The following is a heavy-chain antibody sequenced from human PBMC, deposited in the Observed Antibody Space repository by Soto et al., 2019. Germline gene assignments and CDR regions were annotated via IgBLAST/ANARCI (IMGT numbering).Heavy chain of an antibody. CDR3: ASCSYDFWSGYPYYFDY. Sequence: SETLSLTCTVSGGSISSYYWIWIRQPPGKGLEWIGYIYYSGSTNYNPSLKSRVTISVDTSKNQFSLKLSSVTAADTAVYYCASCSYDFWSGYPYYFDYWGQGTLVTVSS. J-gene: IGHJ4*02. D-gene: IGHD3-3*01. CDR2: IYYSGST. CDR1: GGSISSYY. V-gene: IGHV4-59*01.